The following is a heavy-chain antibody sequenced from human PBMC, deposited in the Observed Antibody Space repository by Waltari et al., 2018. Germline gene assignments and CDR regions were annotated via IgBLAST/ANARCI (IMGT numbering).Heavy chain of an antibody. CDR2: IYYSGST. D-gene: IGHD6-13*01. CDR1: GGSISSHY. Sequence: QVQLQESGPGLVKPSETLSLTCTVSGGSISSHYWSWIRQPPGKGLEWIGYIYYSGSTNYNPSLKSRVTISVDTSKNQFSLKLSSVTAADTAVYYCARTGSSWYFAFDIWGQGTMVTVSS. CDR3: ARTGSSWYFAFDI. V-gene: IGHV4-59*11. J-gene: IGHJ3*02.